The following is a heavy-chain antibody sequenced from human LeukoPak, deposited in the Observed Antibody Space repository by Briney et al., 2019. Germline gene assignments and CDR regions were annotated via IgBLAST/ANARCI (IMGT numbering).Heavy chain of an antibody. D-gene: IGHD3-22*01. CDR1: GFTFSSYA. V-gene: IGHV3-23*01. J-gene: IGHJ4*02. CDR3: AKSEYYDSSGYYEGALYY. CDR2: ISGSGTNT. Sequence: GGSLRLSCAASGFTFSSYAMSWVRQAPGKGLEWVSAISGSGTNTYYADSVKGRFTISRDNSKSTLYLQMNSLRAEDTAVYYCAKSEYYDSSGYYEGALYYWGQGTLVTVSS.